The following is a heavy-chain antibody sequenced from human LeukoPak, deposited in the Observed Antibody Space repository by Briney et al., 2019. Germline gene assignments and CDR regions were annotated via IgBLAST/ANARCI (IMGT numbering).Heavy chain of an antibody. CDR1: GGSISNFY. CDR3: ARHRAYSSSSPFDY. CDR2: IHYSGQT. Sequence: SETLSLTCSVSGGSISNFYWSWIRQPPGKGLEWIAYIHYSGQTNQNPSLSGRVTISLDTSENQVSLRLSSVMAADTAVYYCARHRAYSSSSPFDYWGQGTLVTVSS. J-gene: IGHJ4*02. V-gene: IGHV4-59*08. D-gene: IGHD6-6*01.